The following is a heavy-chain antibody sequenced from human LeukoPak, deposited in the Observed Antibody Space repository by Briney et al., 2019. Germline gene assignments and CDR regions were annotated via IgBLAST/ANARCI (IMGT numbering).Heavy chain of an antibody. J-gene: IGHJ4*02. CDR2: IYYSGST. Sequence: SETLSLTCTVSGGSISSSSYYWGWIRQPPGKGLEWIGYIYYSGSTNYNPSLKSRVTISVDTSKNQFSLKLSSVTAADTAVYYCARWNRGDYFDYWGQGTLVTVSS. CDR1: GGSISSSSYY. V-gene: IGHV4-61*05. CDR3: ARWNRGDYFDY. D-gene: IGHD1-1*01.